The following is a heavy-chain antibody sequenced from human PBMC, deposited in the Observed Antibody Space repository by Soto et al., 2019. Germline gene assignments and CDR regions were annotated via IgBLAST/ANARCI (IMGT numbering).Heavy chain of an antibody. CDR3: AHRATMTIFGLIIDNGIWFDP. D-gene: IGHD3-3*01. CDR1: GFSLSTSGAA. CDR2: IYWDGDK. V-gene: IGHV2-5*02. J-gene: IGHJ5*02. Sequence: GSGPTLVNPTQTLTLTCTFSGFSLSTSGAAVGWVRQPPGRALKWLALIYWDGDKRYNASLGNRLTITKDTSMNQVVLTLTNVDPADTATYYCAHRATMTIFGLIIDNGIWFDPWGQGTRVTVSS.